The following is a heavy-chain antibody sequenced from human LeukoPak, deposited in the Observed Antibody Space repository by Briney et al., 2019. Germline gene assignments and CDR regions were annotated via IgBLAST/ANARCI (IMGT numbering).Heavy chain of an antibody. D-gene: IGHD3-10*01. J-gene: IGHJ4*02. CDR1: GFTFSDYY. V-gene: IGHV3-11*01. CDR3: ARDWDYGSGSYYNGYFDY. CDR2: ISSSGSTI. Sequence: GGSLRLSCAASGFTFSDYYMSWIRQAPGKGLEWVSYISSSGSTIYYADPVKGRFTISRDNAKNSLYLQMNSLRAEDTAVYYCARDWDYGSGSYYNGYFDYWGQGTLVTASS.